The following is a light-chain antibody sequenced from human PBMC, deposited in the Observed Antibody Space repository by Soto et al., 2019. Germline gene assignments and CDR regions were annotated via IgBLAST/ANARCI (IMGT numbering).Light chain of an antibody. Sequence: EIVMTQSPATLSVSPGERATLSCRASQSVSSNLAWYQQKLGQAPRLLIYGASTRATGIPARFSRSGSGTEFTLTISSLQSEDFALYYCQQYNNSPLTFGGGTKVEIK. CDR3: QQYNNSPLT. V-gene: IGKV3-15*01. J-gene: IGKJ4*01. CDR1: QSVSSN. CDR2: GAS.